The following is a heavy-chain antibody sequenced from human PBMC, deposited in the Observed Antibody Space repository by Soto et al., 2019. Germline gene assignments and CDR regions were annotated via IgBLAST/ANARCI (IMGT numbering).Heavy chain of an antibody. CDR1: GFTLSSYW. CDR2: ISSDGSST. V-gene: IGHV3-74*01. D-gene: IGHD2-2*01. CDR3: ARVPHCSSSSCYCYFDN. Sequence: GGSLRLSCAASGFTLSSYWMHWARQAPGKGLVWVSRISSDGSSTNYADSVKGRFTISRDNAKNTLHLQMDSLRVEDTAVYYCARVPHCSSSSCYCYFDNWGQGTLVTVSS. J-gene: IGHJ4*02.